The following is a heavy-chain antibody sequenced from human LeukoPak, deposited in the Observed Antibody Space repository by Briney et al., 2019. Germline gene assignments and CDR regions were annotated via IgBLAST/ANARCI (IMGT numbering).Heavy chain of an antibody. J-gene: IGHJ3*01. CDR1: GYTFTSYG. CDR2: ISAYNGNT. D-gene: IGHD5-24*01. V-gene: IGHV1-18*01. CDR3: ARIRDGYNDAYDL. Sequence: ASVKVSCKAAGYTFTSYGISWVRQAPGQGLEWMGWISAYNGNTNYAQKLQGRVTLTRDTSTSTLYMELSSLRSEDTAIYYCARIRDGYNDAYDLWGQGTVVTVPS.